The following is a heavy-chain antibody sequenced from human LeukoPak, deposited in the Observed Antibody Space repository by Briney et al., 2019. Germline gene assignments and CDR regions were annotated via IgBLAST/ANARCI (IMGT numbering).Heavy chain of an antibody. CDR2: IYYSGTT. CDR1: GGSINY. V-gene: IGHV4-39*01. Sequence: SETLSLTCTVSGGSINYGGWIRQPPGKGLEWIGSIYYSGTTYYNPSLKSRVTIFVDTSKNQFSLKLNSVTAADTAVYYCARSPFVVVVAATIVWFDPWGQGTLVTVSS. CDR3: ARSPFVVVVAATIVWFDP. D-gene: IGHD2-15*01. J-gene: IGHJ5*02.